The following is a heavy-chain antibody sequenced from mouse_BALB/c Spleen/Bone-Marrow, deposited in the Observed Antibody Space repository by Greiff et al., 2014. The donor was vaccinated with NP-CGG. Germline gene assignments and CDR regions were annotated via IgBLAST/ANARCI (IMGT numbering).Heavy chain of an antibody. CDR3: ARAGGYDGFAY. Sequence: QVQLQQSGAELVKPGASVKLSCKASGYTFTSYWMHWVKQRPGQGLEWIGEINPSNGRADYNEKFRSKATLTVDRSSSTAYMQXXXXXSEDSAVYYCARAGGYDGFAYWGQGTLVTVSA. V-gene: IGHV1S81*02. CDR1: GYTFTSYW. CDR2: INPSNGRA. D-gene: IGHD2-2*01. J-gene: IGHJ3*01.